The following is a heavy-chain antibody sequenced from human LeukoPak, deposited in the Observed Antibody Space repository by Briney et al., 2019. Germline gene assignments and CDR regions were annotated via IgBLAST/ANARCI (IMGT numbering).Heavy chain of an antibody. CDR1: GGSFSGYY. D-gene: IGHD3-16*01. Sequence: SETLSLTCAVYGGSFSGYYWSWIRQPPGKGLEWIGEINHSGSTNYNPSLKSRVIISVDTSKNQFSLKLTSVTAADTAVSYCAREGGGFDYWGQGTLVTVSS. J-gene: IGHJ4*02. CDR2: INHSGST. CDR3: AREGGGFDY. V-gene: IGHV4-34*01.